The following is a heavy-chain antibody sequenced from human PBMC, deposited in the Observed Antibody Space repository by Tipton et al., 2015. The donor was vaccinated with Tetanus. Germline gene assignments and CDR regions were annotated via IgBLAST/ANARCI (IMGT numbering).Heavy chain of an antibody. CDR2: VSYSGRT. V-gene: IGHV4-61*01. J-gene: IGHJ4*02. CDR1: GGSIRSDIYS. Sequence: TLSLTCTVSGGSIRSDIYSWNWIRQPPGKGLEWLAYVSYSGRTNSNYSLKSRITISQDTSKNQFSLRLTSVTAADTAVYYCARANHEFPKKGPFDSWGQGSRVSVSS. CDR3: ARANHEFPKKGPFDS.